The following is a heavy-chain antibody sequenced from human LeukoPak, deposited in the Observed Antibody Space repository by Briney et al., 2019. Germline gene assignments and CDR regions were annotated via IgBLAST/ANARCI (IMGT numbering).Heavy chain of an antibody. D-gene: IGHD4-17*01. CDR1: DDSFSSHY. J-gene: IGHJ3*02. CDR2: ISYIGST. CDR3: ARDLVTVTKGFDI. Sequence: SETLSLTCAVSDDSFSSHYWTWIQQPPGKGLEWIGYISYIGSTNYNPSLKSRVTISIDTSKNQFSLKLTSVTAADTAVYYCARDLVTVTKGFDIWGQGTMVSVSS. V-gene: IGHV4-59*11.